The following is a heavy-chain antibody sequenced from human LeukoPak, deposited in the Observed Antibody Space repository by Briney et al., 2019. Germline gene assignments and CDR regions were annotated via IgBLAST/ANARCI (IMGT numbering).Heavy chain of an antibody. CDR2: INHSGST. D-gene: IGHD1-1*01. J-gene: IGHJ5*02. CDR1: GGSFSGYY. V-gene: IGHV4-34*01. Sequence: PSETLSLTCAVYGGSFSGYYWSWIRQPRGRGLEWIGEINHSGSTNYNPSLKSRVTISVDTSKNQFSLKLSSVTAADTAVYYCARGTILNWFDPWGQGTLVTVSS. CDR3: ARGTILNWFDP.